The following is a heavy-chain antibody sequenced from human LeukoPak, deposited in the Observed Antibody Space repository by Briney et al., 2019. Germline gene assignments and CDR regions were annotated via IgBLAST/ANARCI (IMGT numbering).Heavy chain of an antibody. CDR1: GGSFSGYY. CDR2: INHSGST. Sequence: SETLSLTCAVYGGSFSGYYWSWIRQPPGKGLEWIGEINHSGSTNYNPSLKSRVTISVDTPKSQFSLKLSSVTAADTAVYYCAKLAAFDIWGQGTMVTVSS. J-gene: IGHJ3*02. D-gene: IGHD1-1*01. V-gene: IGHV4-34*01. CDR3: AKLAAFDI.